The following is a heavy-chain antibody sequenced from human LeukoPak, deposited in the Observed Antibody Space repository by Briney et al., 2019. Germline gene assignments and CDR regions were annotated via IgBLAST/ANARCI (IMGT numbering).Heavy chain of an antibody. CDR2: ISGSGATS. CDR3: AKDGSSGIATTADAFDI. D-gene: IGHD6-13*01. V-gene: IGHV3-23*01. CDR1: LVTFNTYA. Sequence: PRGSLRLSCAASLVTFNTYAMRCGRQAPGKGLEWGSDISGSGATSYYADSAGGRSTISRNHSKTTLYLQMNSLRAEDTAIYSCAKDGSSGIATTADAFDIWGQERMVTVSS. J-gene: IGHJ3*02.